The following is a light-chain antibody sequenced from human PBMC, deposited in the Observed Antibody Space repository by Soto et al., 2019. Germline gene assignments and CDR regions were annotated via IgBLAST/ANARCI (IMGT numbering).Light chain of an antibody. V-gene: IGKV1-39*01. J-gene: IGKJ5*01. CDR3: HSRA. CDR1: QSITNY. CDR2: AAS. Sequence: DIQMTQSPSALSASVGDRFTITCRASQSITNYLNWYQHKPGQAPNLLIYAASTLQAGVPSRFRGSGSGTEFTLTISRLQPDDFATYFCHSRAFGQGTRLEIK.